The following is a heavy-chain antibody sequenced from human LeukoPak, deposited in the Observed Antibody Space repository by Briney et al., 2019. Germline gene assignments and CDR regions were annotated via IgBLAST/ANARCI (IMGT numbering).Heavy chain of an antibody. CDR3: AREPAVDTDASDI. D-gene: IGHD3/OR15-3a*01. Sequence: SETLSLTCTVSGGSISSSSYYWGWIRQPPGKGLEWIGSIYYSGSTYYNPSLKSRVTISVDTSKNQFSLKLSSVTAADTAVYYCAREPAVDTDASDIWGQGTMVTVSS. CDR1: GGSISSSSYY. J-gene: IGHJ3*02. CDR2: IYYSGST. V-gene: IGHV4-39*07.